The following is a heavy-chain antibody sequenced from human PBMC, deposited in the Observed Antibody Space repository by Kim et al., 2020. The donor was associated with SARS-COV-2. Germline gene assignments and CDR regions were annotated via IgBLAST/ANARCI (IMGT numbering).Heavy chain of an antibody. CDR1: GYTFTSYG. J-gene: IGHJ5*02. Sequence: ASVKVSCKASGYTFTSYGISWVRQAPGQGLEWMGWISAYNGNTNYAQKLQGRVTMTTDTSTSTAYMELRSLRSDDTAVYYCARDRLSRFGELLMWGWFDPWGQGTLVTVSS. D-gene: IGHD3-10*01. V-gene: IGHV1-18*01. CDR3: ARDRLSRFGELLMWGWFDP. CDR2: ISAYNGNT.